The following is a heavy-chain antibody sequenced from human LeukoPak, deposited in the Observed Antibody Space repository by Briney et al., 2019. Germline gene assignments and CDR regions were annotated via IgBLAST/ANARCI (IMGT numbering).Heavy chain of an antibody. D-gene: IGHD3-22*01. CDR3: ARMAQAVVVSWYFDL. Sequence: PGGSLRLSCAASGFTFNDYYMSWIRRAPGKWLEWVSYITSNGNTIYYADSVKGRFTISRDSAKNSLYLQMNSLRADDTAVYYCARMAQAVVVSWYFDLWGRGTLVTVSS. V-gene: IGHV3-11*01. J-gene: IGHJ2*01. CDR2: ITSNGNTI. CDR1: GFTFNDYY.